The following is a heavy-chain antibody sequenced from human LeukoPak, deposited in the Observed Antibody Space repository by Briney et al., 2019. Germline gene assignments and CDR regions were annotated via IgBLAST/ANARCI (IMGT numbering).Heavy chain of an antibody. V-gene: IGHV4-31*03. CDR1: GGSISSGGYY. CDR3: ASSDSSSWYVRVVYYVY. J-gene: IGHJ4*02. CDR2: IYYSGST. D-gene: IGHD6-13*01. Sequence: SGTLSLTCTVSGGSISSGGYYWSWIRQHPGKGLEWIGYIYYSGSTYYNPSLKSRVTISVDTSKNQFSLKLSSVTAADTAVYYCASSDSSSWYVRVVYYVYWGQGTLATVSS.